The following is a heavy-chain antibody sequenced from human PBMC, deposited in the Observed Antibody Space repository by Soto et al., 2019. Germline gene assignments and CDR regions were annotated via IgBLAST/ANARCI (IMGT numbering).Heavy chain of an antibody. V-gene: IGHV3-23*01. CDR2: ISVDGSS. J-gene: IGHJ4*02. CDR3: AKNYFCDN. Sequence: EVQLLESGGGLIQPGGSLRLSCAASGFTFSSYAKTWVRQAPGKGLEWVSSISVDGSSYYADSVKGRFTISRDNSKNTLYLHMSSPRAEDTAVYYCAKNYFCDNWGQGTLVTVSS. CDR1: GFTFSSYA.